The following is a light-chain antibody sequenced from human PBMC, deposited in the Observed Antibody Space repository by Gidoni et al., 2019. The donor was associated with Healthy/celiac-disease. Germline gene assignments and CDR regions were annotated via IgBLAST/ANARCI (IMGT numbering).Light chain of an antibody. CDR1: QSVSSSY. J-gene: IGKJ4*01. CDR2: GAS. CDR3: QQYGSSLLT. V-gene: IGKV3-20*01. Sequence: EIVLTQSPGTLSLSPGERATLSCRASQSVSSSYLAWYQQKPGQAPRLLIYGASSRATGIPDRFSGSGSGTDFTLTISRLEPEDFAVYYCQQYGSSLLTLGGXTKVEIK.